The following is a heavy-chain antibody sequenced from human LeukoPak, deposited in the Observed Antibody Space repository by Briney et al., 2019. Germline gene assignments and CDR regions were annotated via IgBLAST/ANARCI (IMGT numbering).Heavy chain of an antibody. CDR2: IKQDGSEE. J-gene: IGHJ6*03. Sequence: PGGSLRLSCAASGFTFSSYEMNWVRQAPGKGLEWVANIKQDGSEEYYTDSVKGRFIISRDNAKNSLHLQMNSLRAEDTAVYYCARGPEDYYYYMDVWGKGTTVTVSS. CDR1: GFTFSSYE. V-gene: IGHV3-7*04. CDR3: ARGPEDYYYYMDV.